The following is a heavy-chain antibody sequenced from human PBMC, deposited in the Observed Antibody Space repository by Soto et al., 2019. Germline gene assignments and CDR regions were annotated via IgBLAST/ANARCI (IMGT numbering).Heavy chain of an antibody. V-gene: IGHV1-24*01. D-gene: IGHD1-20*01. CDR1: GYTLTELS. Sequence: ASVKVSCKVSGYTLTELSMHWVRQAPGKGLEWMGGFDPEDGETIYAQKFQGRVTMTEDTSTDTAYMELSSLRSEDTAVYYCATASRHNWNYYYYGMDVWGQGTTVTVS. CDR3: ATASRHNWNYYYYGMDV. CDR2: FDPEDGET. J-gene: IGHJ6*02.